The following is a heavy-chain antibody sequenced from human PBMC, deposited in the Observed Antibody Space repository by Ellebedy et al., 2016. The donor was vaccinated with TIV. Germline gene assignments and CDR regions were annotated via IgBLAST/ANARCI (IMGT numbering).Heavy chain of an antibody. CDR2: INDSGIT. Sequence: SETLSLXCAVYGGSFTNDYWTWIRQPPGKGLECIGEINDSGITNYNPSLKSRVTISVDTSKNQFSLRLSSVTAADTAVYYCARVAYSGYEDYWGQGTLVTVSS. V-gene: IGHV4-34*01. CDR3: ARVAYSGYEDY. CDR1: GGSFTNDY. D-gene: IGHD5-12*01. J-gene: IGHJ4*02.